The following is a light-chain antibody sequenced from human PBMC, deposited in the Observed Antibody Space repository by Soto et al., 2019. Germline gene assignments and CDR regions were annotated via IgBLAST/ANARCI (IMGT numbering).Light chain of an antibody. V-gene: IGKV1-33*01. CDR3: QHYESRPLT. CDR1: QDINKN. J-gene: IGKJ5*01. CDR2: DAS. Sequence: DIQITRASFSVVAAVLNKVTITCEASQDINKNLIWYQQKPGKAPKLLIYDASDLETGVPSRFSGSGFGTGFTCTISSLQPEDFATNYCQHYESRPLTFGQGTRLEIK.